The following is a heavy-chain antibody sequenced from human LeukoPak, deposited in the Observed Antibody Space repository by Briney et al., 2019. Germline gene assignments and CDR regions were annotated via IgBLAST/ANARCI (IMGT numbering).Heavy chain of an antibody. J-gene: IGHJ4*02. D-gene: IGHD2-15*01. V-gene: IGHV4-30-2*01. CDR3: ARGSYCSGGSCYSDYFDY. CDR2: IYHSGST. Sequence: SETLSLTCAVSGGSISSGGYSWSWIRQPPGKGLEWIGYIYHSGSTYYNPSLKSRVTISVDRSKNQFSLKLSSVTAADTAVYYCARGSYCSGGSCYSDYFDYWGQGTLVTVSS. CDR1: GGSISSGGYS.